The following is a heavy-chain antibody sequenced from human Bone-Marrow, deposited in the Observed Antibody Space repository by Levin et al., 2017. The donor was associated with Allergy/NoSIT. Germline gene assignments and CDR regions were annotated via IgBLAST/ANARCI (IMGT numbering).Heavy chain of an antibody. CDR1: GFTFSSYG. V-gene: IGHV3-33*01. CDR3: ARDSDYYGSGSYYGGSYYYYGMDV. Sequence: GGSLRLSCAASGFTFSSYGMHWVRQAPGKGLEWVAVIWYDGSNKYYADSVKGRFTISRDNSKNTLYLQMNSLRAEDTAVYYCARDSDYYGSGSYYGGSYYYYGMDVWGQGTTVTVSS. D-gene: IGHD3-10*01. CDR2: IWYDGSNK. J-gene: IGHJ6*02.